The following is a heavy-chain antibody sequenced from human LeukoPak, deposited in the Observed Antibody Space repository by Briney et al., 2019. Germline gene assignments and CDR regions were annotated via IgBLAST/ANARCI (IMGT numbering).Heavy chain of an antibody. CDR2: IIPILGIA. V-gene: IGHV1-69*04. CDR3: ARVFAGERYCSSTSCYFWFDP. J-gene: IGHJ5*02. Sequence: GASVKVSCKASGGTFSSYAISWVRQAPGQGLEWMGRIIPILGIANYAQKFQGRVTITADRSTSTAYMELSSLRSDDTAVYYCARVFAGERYCSSTSCYFWFDPWGQGTLVTVSS. D-gene: IGHD2-2*01. CDR1: GGTFSSYA.